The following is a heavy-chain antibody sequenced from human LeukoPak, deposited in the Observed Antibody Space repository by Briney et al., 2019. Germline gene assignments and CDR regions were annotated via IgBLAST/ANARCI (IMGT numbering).Heavy chain of an antibody. Sequence: SGTLSLTCAVSGGSISSSNWWSWVRQPPGKGLEWIGEIYHSGSTNYNPSLKSRVTISVDKSKNQFSLKLSSVTAADTAVYYCASYSDYGGYYYYYMDVWGKGTTVTVSS. V-gene: IGHV4-4*02. CDR3: ASYSDYGGYYYYYMDV. D-gene: IGHD4-11*01. CDR2: IYHSGST. CDR1: GGSISSSNW. J-gene: IGHJ6*03.